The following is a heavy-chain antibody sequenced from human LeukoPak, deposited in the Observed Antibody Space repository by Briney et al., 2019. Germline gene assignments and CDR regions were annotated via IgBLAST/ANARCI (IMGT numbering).Heavy chain of an antibody. CDR1: GFTFSSYS. CDR2: ISSSSSYI. CDR3: ARDRMTTVTKHYYYYYMDV. V-gene: IGHV3-21*01. J-gene: IGHJ6*03. D-gene: IGHD4-17*01. Sequence: GGSLRLSCAASGFTFSSYSMNWVRQAPGKGLEWVSSISSSSSYIYYADSVKGRFTISRDNAKNSLYLQMNSLRAEDTAVYYCARDRMTTVTKHYYYYYMDVWGKGTTVTISS.